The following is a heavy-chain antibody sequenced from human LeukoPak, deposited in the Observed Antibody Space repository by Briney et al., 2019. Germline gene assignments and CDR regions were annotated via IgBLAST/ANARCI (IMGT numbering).Heavy chain of an antibody. D-gene: IGHD2-15*01. Sequence: PGGSLRLSCAASGFTFSSSGMHWVRQAPGKGLEWVAVVSKDGSDKYCADSVKGRFTISRDNPKNTLYLHMNCLRTEDTAVYYCAKDRSGTWSFDYWGQGSLVTVSS. CDR1: GFTFSSSG. CDR2: VSKDGSDK. J-gene: IGHJ4*02. CDR3: AKDRSGTWSFDY. V-gene: IGHV3-30*18.